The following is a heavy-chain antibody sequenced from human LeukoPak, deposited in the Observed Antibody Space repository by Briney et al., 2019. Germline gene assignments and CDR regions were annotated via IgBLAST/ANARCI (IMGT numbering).Heavy chain of an antibody. Sequence: GGSLRLSCAASGFTFSSYAMHWVRQAPGKGLEWVAVISYDGSNKYYADSVKGRFTISRDNAKNSLYLQMNSLRAEDTAVYYCARDENGGGSSSSSRSYYYGMDVWGQGTTVTVSS. CDR1: GFTFSSYA. CDR2: ISYDGSNK. D-gene: IGHD6-6*01. CDR3: ARDENGGGSSSSSRSYYYGMDV. J-gene: IGHJ6*02. V-gene: IGHV3-30*04.